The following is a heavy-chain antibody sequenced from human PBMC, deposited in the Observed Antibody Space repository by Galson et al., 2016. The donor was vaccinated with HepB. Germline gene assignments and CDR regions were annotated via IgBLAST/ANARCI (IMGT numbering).Heavy chain of an antibody. J-gene: IGHJ4*02. D-gene: IGHD3-10*01. V-gene: IGHV3-48*02. CDR3: ARGTWDYYGSGTWTKRPLDY. Sequence: SLRLSCAASGFTFSSYSMNWVRQAPGKGLEWVSYISSSINTIYYADSVKGRFTISRDNAKNSLYLQMNRLRDEDTAVYYCARGTWDYYGSGTWTKRPLDYWGQGTLVTVSS. CDR1: GFTFSSYS. CDR2: ISSSINTI.